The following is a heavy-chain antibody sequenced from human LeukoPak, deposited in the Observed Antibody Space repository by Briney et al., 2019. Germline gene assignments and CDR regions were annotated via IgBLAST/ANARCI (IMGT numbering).Heavy chain of an antibody. CDR3: AELGITMIGGV. J-gene: IGHJ6*04. CDR1: GLTLSSYE. CDR2: ISSSGSTI. D-gene: IGHD3-10*02. Sequence: GGSLRLSCAASGLTLSSYEMNWVRQAPGKGLEWVSYISSSGSTIYYADSVKGRFTISRDNAKNSLYLQMNSLRAEDTAVYYCAELGITMIGGVWGKGTTVTISS. V-gene: IGHV3-48*03.